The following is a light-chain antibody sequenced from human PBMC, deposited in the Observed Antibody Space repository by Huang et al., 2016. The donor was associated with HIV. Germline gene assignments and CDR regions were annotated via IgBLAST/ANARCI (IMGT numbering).Light chain of an antibody. J-gene: IGKJ3*01. CDR1: QSVISSY. CDR3: QHYGRSPPFT. Sequence: EIVLTQSPGTLSLSPGDTATLSCRASQSVISSYLAWYQQRPGQSPRRLMYGASSRATGIPDRVSGSGSGTEYTLTINSLEPEDSAIYFCQHYGRSPPFTFGPGTRLHIK. V-gene: IGKV3-20*01. CDR2: GAS.